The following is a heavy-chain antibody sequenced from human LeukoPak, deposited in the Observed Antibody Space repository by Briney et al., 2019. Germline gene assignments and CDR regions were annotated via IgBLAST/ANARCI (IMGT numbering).Heavy chain of an antibody. D-gene: IGHD1-1*01. CDR1: GYTFIAYG. J-gene: IGHJ4*02. CDR2: ISAYNGIT. V-gene: IGHV1-18*01. CDR3: ARAFVGIRGTPAQFEY. Sequence: GASVKVSCKASGYTFIAYGITWVRRAPGQGLEWMGWISAYNGITDYTPNLQGRITMTTDTSTTTAYMELRSLRSDDTAVYYCARAFVGIRGTPAQFEYWGQGTLVTVSS.